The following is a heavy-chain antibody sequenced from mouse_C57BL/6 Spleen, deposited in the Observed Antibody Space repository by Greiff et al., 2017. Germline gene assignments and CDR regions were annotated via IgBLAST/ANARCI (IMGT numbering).Heavy chain of an antibody. CDR3: ARGGYGNYEDYFDY. D-gene: IGHD2-1*01. CDR2: INPSSGYT. J-gene: IGHJ2*01. V-gene: IGHV1-4*01. CDR1: GYTFTSYT. Sequence: QVQLKESGAELARPGASVKMSCKASGYTFTSYTMHWVKQRPGQGLEWIGYINPSSGYTKYNQKFKDKATLTADKSSSTAYMQRSSLTSEDSAVYYCARGGYGNYEDYFDYWGQGTTLTVSS.